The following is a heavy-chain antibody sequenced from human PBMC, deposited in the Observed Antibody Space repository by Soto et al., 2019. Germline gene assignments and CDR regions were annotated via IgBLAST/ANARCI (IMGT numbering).Heavy chain of an antibody. CDR2: INSDGSST. J-gene: IGHJ5*02. CDR1: GFTFSNYW. Sequence: GGSLRLSCAASGFTFSNYWMHWVRQAPGKGLVWVSRINSDGSSTTYADSVKGRFTISRDNAKNTLYLQMNSLRAEDTAVYYCAKAYSNSWPNDWFDPWGQGTLVTVSS. CDR3: AKAYSNSWPNDWFDP. V-gene: IGHV3-74*01. D-gene: IGHD6-13*01.